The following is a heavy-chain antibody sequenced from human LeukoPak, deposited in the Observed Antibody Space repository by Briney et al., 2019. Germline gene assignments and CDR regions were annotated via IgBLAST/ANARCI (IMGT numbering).Heavy chain of an antibody. D-gene: IGHD5-12*01. J-gene: IGHJ4*02. CDR3: ARDIVATIVGFDY. V-gene: IGHV3-48*03. Sequence: GGSLRLSCAASGFTFSSYEMNWVRQAPGKGLEWVSYISSSGSTIYYADSVKGRFTISRDNAKNSLYLQMNSLRAEDTAVYYRARDIVATIVGFDYWGQGTLVTVSS. CDR2: ISSSGSTI. CDR1: GFTFSSYE.